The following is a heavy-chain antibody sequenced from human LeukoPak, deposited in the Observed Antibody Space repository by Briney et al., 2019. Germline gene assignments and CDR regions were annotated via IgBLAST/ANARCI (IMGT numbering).Heavy chain of an antibody. V-gene: IGHV3-53*01. CDR3: AKGSYYDSSGSFYFDY. CDR2: IYIGGNT. Sequence: PGGSLRLSCAASGFTVSSNYMTWVRQAPGKGLEWVSVIYIGGNTYYADSVKGRFTISRDNSKNTVYLQMNSLRVEDTAAYYCAKGSYYDSSGSFYFDYWGQGTLVTVSS. J-gene: IGHJ4*02. D-gene: IGHD3-22*01. CDR1: GFTVSSNY.